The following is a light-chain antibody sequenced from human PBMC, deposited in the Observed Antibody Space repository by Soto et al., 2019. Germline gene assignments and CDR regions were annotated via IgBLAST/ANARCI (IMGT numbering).Light chain of an antibody. V-gene: IGKV1-5*01. CDR3: QQYSSYSPYT. J-gene: IGKJ2*01. CDR1: QSISSW. Sequence: DIQMTQSPSTLSGSVGDRVTITCRASQSISSWLAWYQQKPGKAPKLLIYDASSLESGVPSRFSGSGSGTEFTLVISRLQPDDFATYYCQQYSSYSPYTFGQGTKVDIK. CDR2: DAS.